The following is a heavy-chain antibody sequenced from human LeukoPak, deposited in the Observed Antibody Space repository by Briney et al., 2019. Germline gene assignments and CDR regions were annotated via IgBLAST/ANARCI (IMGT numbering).Heavy chain of an antibody. D-gene: IGHD6-19*01. CDR3: ARGGTSGWGTSNYYGMDV. J-gene: IGHJ6*02. V-gene: IGHV3-66*01. CDR1: GFTVSSNY. CDR2: VYSGGRS. Sequence: GGSLRLSCAASGFTVSSNYMSWVRQAPGKGLEWVSSVYSGGRSYYGDSVKGRFTIFRDNSKNTLFLQMNSLRVEDTGIYFCARGGTSGWGTSNYYGMDVWGLGTTVTVSS.